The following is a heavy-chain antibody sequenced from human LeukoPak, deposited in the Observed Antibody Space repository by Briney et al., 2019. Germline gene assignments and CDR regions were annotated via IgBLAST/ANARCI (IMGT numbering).Heavy chain of an antibody. D-gene: IGHD2-15*01. J-gene: IGHJ4*02. CDR2: IIPILGIA. CDR1: GGTFSSYA. Sequence: SVKVSCKASGGTFSSYAISWVRQAPGQGLEWMGRIIPILGIANYAQKFQGRVTITADKSTSTAYMELSSLRSEDTAVYYCARDTAYCSGGSCYSIGGTGFDYWGQGTLVTVSS. V-gene: IGHV1-69*04. CDR3: ARDTAYCSGGSCYSIGGTGFDY.